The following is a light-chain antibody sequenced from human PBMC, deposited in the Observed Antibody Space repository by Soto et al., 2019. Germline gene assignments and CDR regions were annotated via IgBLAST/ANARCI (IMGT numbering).Light chain of an antibody. CDR1: PRVTNY. CDR2: GAF. Sequence: KQSTATLSLSQGERATLSCRGRPRVTNYLAWYQQKPGQPPRLLIYGAFNRAAGIPARFSGSGSGTEVSLTSSSLHSEGCAAYYGQQYNDWPTFGEGTKVDIK. CDR3: QQYNDWPT. V-gene: IGKV3D-15*01. J-gene: IGKJ1*01.